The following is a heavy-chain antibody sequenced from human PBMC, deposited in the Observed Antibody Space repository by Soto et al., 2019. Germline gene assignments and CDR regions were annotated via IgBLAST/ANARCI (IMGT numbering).Heavy chain of an antibody. V-gene: IGHV4-30-2*01. J-gene: IGHJ5*02. CDR1: GGSSSSGGYS. D-gene: IGHD3-10*01. Sequence: QLQLHESGSGLVKPSQTLSLTCAVSGGSSSSGGYSWSWIRQPPGKGLEWIGYIYHSGSTYYHTSLTSRVTISVGRSKNQFSLKLSSVTAADTAVYYCARVPGPWGQGTLVTVSS. CDR3: ARVPGP. CDR2: IYHSGST.